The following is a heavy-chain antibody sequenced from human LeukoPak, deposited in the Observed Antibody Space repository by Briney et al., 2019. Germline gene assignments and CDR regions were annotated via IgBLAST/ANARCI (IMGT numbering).Heavy chain of an antibody. V-gene: IGHV3-30*02. Sequence: GGSLRLSCAASGFTFSSYGMHWVRQAPGKGLEWVAFIRYDGSNKYYADSVKGRFTISRDNSKNTLYLQMNSLRAEDTAVYYCARDGYYDFWSGHRPDNYYMDVWGKGTTVTVSS. CDR2: IRYDGSNK. CDR1: GFTFSSYG. D-gene: IGHD3-3*01. J-gene: IGHJ6*03. CDR3: ARDGYYDFWSGHRPDNYYMDV.